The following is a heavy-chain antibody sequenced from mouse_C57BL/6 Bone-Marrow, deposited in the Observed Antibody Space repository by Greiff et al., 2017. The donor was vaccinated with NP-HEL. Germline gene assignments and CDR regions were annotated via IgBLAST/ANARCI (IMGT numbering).Heavy chain of an antibody. CDR1: GYTFTSYW. CDR2: IDPSDSYT. D-gene: IGHD1-1*01. V-gene: IGHV1-69*01. Sequence: VQLQQSGAELVMPGASVKLSCKASGYTFTSYWMHWVKQRPGQGLEWVGEIDPSDSYTNYNQKFKGKSTLTVDKSSSTAYMQLSSLTSEDSAVYYCAREEYYGGFDYWGQGTTLTVSS. J-gene: IGHJ2*01. CDR3: AREEYYGGFDY.